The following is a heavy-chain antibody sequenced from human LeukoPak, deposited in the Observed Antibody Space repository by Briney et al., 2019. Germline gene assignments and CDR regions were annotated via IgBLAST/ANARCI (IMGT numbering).Heavy chain of an antibody. J-gene: IGHJ6*02. CDR2: IIPIFGTA. CDR3: ARGNWNYVGYYYYGMDV. Sequence: SVKVSCKASGGTFSSYAISWVRQAPGQGLEWMGGIIPIFGTANYAQKFQGRVTVTADESTSTAYMELSSLRSEDTAVYYCARGNWNYVGYYYYGMDVWGQGTTVTVSS. D-gene: IGHD1-7*01. CDR1: GGTFSSYA. V-gene: IGHV1-69*13.